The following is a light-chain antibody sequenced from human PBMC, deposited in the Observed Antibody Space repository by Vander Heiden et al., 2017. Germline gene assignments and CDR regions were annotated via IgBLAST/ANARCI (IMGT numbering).Light chain of an antibody. CDR1: SSDVGSYNL. V-gene: IGLV2-23*02. J-gene: IGLJ2*01. CDR3: CSYAGSSTLV. Sequence: QSAPTQPASVSGSPGQSIPISCTGTSSDVGSYNLVSWYQQHPGKAPKLMIYEVSKRPSGVSNRFSGSKSGNTASLTISGLQAEDEADYYCCSYAGSSTLVFGGGTKLTVL. CDR2: EVS.